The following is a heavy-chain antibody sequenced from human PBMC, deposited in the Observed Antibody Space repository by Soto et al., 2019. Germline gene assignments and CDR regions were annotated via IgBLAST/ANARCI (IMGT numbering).Heavy chain of an antibody. CDR2: ITPIAETT. CDR1: GGPFSRYA. D-gene: IGHD3-3*01. V-gene: IGHV1-69*01. Sequence: QAQLVQSGAEVKKPGSSVRVSCRASGGPFSRYAVSWVRQAPGQGLEWIGGITPIAETTNYAQKFRGRLSITADESTDTVYMELRSLTSDDTADYFCARGVAPGQTADPYVFDIWGQGTRVTVSS. J-gene: IGHJ3*02. CDR3: ARGVAPGQTADPYVFDI.